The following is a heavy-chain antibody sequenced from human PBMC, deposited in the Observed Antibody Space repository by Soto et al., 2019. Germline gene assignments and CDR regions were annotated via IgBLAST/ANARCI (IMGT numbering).Heavy chain of an antibody. CDR1: GFTFSSYG. CDR3: AKDGDVAAAGYYFDY. J-gene: IGHJ4*02. V-gene: IGHV3-30*18. Sequence: PGGSLRLSCAASGFTFSSYGMHWVRQAPGKGLGWLAVISYDGGDKYYTDSVKGRFTISRGNSKNTLYLQMNSLRAEDTAVYYCAKDGDVAAAGYYFDYWGQGTLVTVSS. CDR2: ISYDGGDK. D-gene: IGHD6-13*01.